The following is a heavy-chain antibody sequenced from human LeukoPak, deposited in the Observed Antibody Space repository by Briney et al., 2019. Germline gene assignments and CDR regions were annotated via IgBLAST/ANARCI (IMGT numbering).Heavy chain of an antibody. CDR1: GFTFDDYA. Sequence: PGGSLRLSCAPSGFTFDDYAMHWVRQAPGKGLEWVSAISGSGGSTYYADSVKGRFTISRDNSKNTLYLQMNSLRAEDTAVYYCAKGGAAVAAPFDYWGQGTLVTVSS. V-gene: IGHV3-23*01. J-gene: IGHJ4*02. D-gene: IGHD6-19*01. CDR3: AKGGAAVAAPFDY. CDR2: ISGSGGST.